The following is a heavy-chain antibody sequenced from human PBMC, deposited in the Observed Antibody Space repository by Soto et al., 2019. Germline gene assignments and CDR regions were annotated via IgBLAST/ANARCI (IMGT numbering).Heavy chain of an antibody. Sequence: EVQLLESGGGLVQPGGSLRLSCAASGFTFSSYAMSWVRQAPGKGLEWVSAISGSGGSTYYADSVKGRFTISRDNSKNTLYVQMNSLRAEDTAVYYCARGRDYLGGDFDYWGQGTLVTVSS. V-gene: IGHV3-23*01. D-gene: IGHD3-16*01. CDR1: GFTFSSYA. CDR2: ISGSGGST. CDR3: ARGRDYLGGDFDY. J-gene: IGHJ4*02.